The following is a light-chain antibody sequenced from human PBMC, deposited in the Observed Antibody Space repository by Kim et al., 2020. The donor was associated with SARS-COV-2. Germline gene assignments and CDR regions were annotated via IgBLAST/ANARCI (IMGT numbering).Light chain of an antibody. CDR1: QSLLHSNGYNY. CDR3: MQAQQTPLS. V-gene: IGKV2-28*01. J-gene: IGKJ4*01. CDR2: LGS. Sequence: DIVMTQSPLSLPVTPGEPASISCRSSQSLLHSNGYNYLHWYLQKPGHSPQLLIYLGSNRASGVPDRFSGSGSGTDFTLKISRVEAEDVGVYYCMQAQQTPLSFGGGTKVDIK.